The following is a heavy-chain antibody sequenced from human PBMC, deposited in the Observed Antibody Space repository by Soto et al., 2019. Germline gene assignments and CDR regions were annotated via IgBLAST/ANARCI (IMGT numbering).Heavy chain of an antibody. J-gene: IGHJ6*02. D-gene: IGHD3-22*01. V-gene: IGHV3-21*01. CDR1: VFACIRNS. CDR3: ARDRRGYYYSSCYYPPYYYYYGMDV. CDR2: IISSSSYI. Sequence: AALRLSCAASVFACIRNSRNCVGPAPGKGLEWVSSIISSSSYIYYADSVKGRFTISRDNAKNSLYLQMNSLRAEDTAVYYCARDRRGYYYSSCYYPPYYYYYGMDVWGQGKTVTFS.